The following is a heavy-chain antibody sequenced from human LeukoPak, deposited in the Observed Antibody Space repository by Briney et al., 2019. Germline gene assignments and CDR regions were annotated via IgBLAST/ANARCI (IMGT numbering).Heavy chain of an antibody. V-gene: IGHV3-11*01. J-gene: IGHJ5*02. CDR2: ISTSGDTV. D-gene: IGHD5-24*01. CDR1: GFTFTDYY. Sequence: GGSLRLSCTASGFTFTDYYMTWIRQAPGKGLEWLSYISTSGDTVSYADSVKGRFTISRDNAKNTLYLQIASLRAEDTAIYFCARDRQFKLHDPWGQGILVTVSS. CDR3: ARDRQFKLHDP.